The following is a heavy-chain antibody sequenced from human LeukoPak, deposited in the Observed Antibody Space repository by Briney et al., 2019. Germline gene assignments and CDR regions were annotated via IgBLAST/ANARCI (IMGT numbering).Heavy chain of an antibody. CDR2: FDPEDGET. CDR1: GYTLTELS. Sequence: ASVKVSCKVSGYTLTELSMHWVRQAPGKGLEWMGGFDPEDGETIYAQKFQGRVTMTEDTSIDTAYMELSSLRSEDTAVYYCATPRWGYDSSGYYSWGQGTLVTVSS. D-gene: IGHD3-22*01. CDR3: ATPRWGYDSSGYYS. V-gene: IGHV1-24*01. J-gene: IGHJ4*02.